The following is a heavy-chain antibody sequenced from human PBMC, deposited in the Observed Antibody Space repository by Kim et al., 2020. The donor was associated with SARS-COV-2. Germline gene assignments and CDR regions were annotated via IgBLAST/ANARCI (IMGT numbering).Heavy chain of an antibody. V-gene: IGHV3-48*02. CDR3: ARDMGGAVLRYFAGLLGVFDY. D-gene: IGHD3-9*01. Sequence: GGSLRLSCAASGFTFSSYSMNWVRQAPGKGLEWVSYISSSSSTIYYADSVKGRSTISRDNATNSLYLQMNSLRDEDTAVYYRARDMGGAVLRYFAGLLGVFDYWGQGTLVTVSS. CDR2: ISSSSSTI. J-gene: IGHJ4*02. CDR1: GFTFSSYS.